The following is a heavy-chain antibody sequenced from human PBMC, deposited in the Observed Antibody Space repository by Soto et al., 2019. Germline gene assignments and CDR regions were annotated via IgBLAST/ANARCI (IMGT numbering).Heavy chain of an antibody. Sequence: SETLSLTCTVSGGSISSSSYYWGWIRQPPGKGLEWIGSIYYSGSTYYNPPLKSRVTISVDTSKNQFSLKLSSVTAADTAVYYCATVGILTGFDYWGQGTLVTVSS. D-gene: IGHD3-9*01. CDR3: ATVGILTGFDY. J-gene: IGHJ4*02. CDR1: GGSISSSSYY. CDR2: IYYSGST. V-gene: IGHV4-39*01.